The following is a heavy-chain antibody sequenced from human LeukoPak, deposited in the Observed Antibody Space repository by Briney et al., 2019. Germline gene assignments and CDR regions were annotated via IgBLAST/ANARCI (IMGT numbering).Heavy chain of an antibody. J-gene: IGHJ4*02. CDR3: TRVYEGTSCYFGIGGFCYFDY. CDR1: GFTFGDYA. Sequence: GGSLRLSCTASGFTFGDYAMSWVRQAPGKGLEWEGFIRSKAYGGTTEYAASVKGRFTISRDDSKSIAYLQMNSLKTEDTAVYYCTRVYEGTSCYFGIGGFCYFDYWGQGTLVTVSS. V-gene: IGHV3-49*04. D-gene: IGHD2-2*01. CDR2: IRSKAYGGTT.